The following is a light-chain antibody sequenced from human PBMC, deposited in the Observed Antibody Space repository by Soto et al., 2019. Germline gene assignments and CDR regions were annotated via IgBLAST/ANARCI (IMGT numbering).Light chain of an antibody. J-gene: IGKJ1*01. CDR3: QQYNNWPPWT. CDR1: QSVSTY. Sequence: EVVLTQSPATMSLYPGEGATLSCRASQSVSTYLGWYQQKPGQAPRLLIFEASKRATGIPDRISGSGSGTDFTLTISSLQSEDYAIYYCQQYNNWPPWTFGQGTKVDIK. V-gene: IGKV3-11*01. CDR2: EAS.